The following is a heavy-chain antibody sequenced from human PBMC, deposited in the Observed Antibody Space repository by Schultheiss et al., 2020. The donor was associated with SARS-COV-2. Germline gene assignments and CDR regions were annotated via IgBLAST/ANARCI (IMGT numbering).Heavy chain of an antibody. CDR2: IKQDGSEK. J-gene: IGHJ4*02. D-gene: IGHD2/OR15-2a*01. Sequence: GGSLRLSCAASGFTFSSYWMSWVRQAPGKGLEWVANIKQDGSEKYYVDSVKGRFTISRDNSKNTLYLQMNSLRAEDTAVYYCAKDNSVGDFDYWGQGTLVTVSS. V-gene: IGHV3-7*01. CDR3: AKDNSVGDFDY. CDR1: GFTFSSYW.